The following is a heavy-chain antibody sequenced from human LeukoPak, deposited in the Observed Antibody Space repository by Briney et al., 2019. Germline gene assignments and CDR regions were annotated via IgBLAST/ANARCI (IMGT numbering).Heavy chain of an antibody. CDR3: ARHGDRVLLWFGEIRNYYYYYGMDV. D-gene: IGHD3-10*01. CDR1: GGSISSYY. V-gene: IGHV4-59*08. CDR2: IYYSGST. J-gene: IGHJ6*02. Sequence: PSEILSLTCTVSGGSISSYYWSWIRQPPGKGLEWIGYIYYSGSTNYNPSLKSRVTISVDTSKNQFSLKLSSVTAADTAVYYCARHGDRVLLWFGEIRNYYYYYGMDVWGQGTTVTVSS.